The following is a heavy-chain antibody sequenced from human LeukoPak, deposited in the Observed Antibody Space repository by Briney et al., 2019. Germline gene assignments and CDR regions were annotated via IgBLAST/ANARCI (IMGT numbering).Heavy chain of an antibody. CDR3: ARVGGPVPAALEDAFDL. CDR2: VYTNGSP. J-gene: IGHJ3*01. CDR1: GASINTYY. Sequence: SETLSLTCNVSGASINTYYWSWIRQSAGGGLEFIGRVYTNGSPDYNPSLKSRVIMSADTSKNQFSLKLRSVTAADTALYYCARVGGPVPAALEDAFDLWGQGILVTVSS. D-gene: IGHD2-15*01. V-gene: IGHV4-4*07.